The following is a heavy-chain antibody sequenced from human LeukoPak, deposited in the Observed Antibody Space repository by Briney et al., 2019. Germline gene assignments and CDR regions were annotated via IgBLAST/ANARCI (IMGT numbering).Heavy chain of an antibody. CDR3: ARDRILYYYGMDV. D-gene: IGHD2-15*01. CDR2: IYYSGST. CDR1: GGSLSSYY. J-gene: IGHJ6*02. V-gene: IGHV4-59*01. Sequence: SETLSLTCTVSGGSLSSYYWSWLRQPPGKGLEWIGYIYYSGSTNYNPSLKSRVTISVDTSKNQFSLKLSSVTAADTAVYYCARDRILYYYGMDVWGQGTTVTVSS.